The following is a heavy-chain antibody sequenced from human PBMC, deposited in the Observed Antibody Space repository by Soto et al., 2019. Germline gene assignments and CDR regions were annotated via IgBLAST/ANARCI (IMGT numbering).Heavy chain of an antibody. J-gene: IGHJ6*02. D-gene: IGHD6-19*01. CDR1: GFTFSLYS. Sequence: EVQLVESGGGLLQPGGSLRLSCAASGFTFSLYSMSWVRQAPGKGLEWVSYISRSSTGIHYADSVKGRFTISRDDAAHSMHLQMNSLRDGDTAVYYCARAGTWGLDVWGQGTTVSISS. CDR2: ISRSSTGI. V-gene: IGHV3-48*02. CDR3: ARAGTWGLDV.